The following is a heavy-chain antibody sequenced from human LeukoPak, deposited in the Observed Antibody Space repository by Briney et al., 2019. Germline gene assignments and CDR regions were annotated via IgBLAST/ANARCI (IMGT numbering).Heavy chain of an antibody. V-gene: IGHV4-39*01. CDR1: GGSISSSSYY. D-gene: IGHD2-15*01. J-gene: IGHJ4*02. CDR2: IYCSGST. CDR3: ARQTVDAASSRTNGNDY. Sequence: SETLSLTCTVSGGSISSSSYYWGWIRQPPGKGLEWIGSIYCSGSTYYNPSLKSRVTISVDTPTNQFSLKLSSVTAADTAVYYCARQTVDAASSRTNGNDYWGQGTLVTVSS.